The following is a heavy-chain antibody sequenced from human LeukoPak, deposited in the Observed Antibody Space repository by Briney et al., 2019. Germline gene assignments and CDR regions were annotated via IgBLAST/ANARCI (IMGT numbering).Heavy chain of an antibody. J-gene: IGHJ5*02. CDR1: GYTFTGYY. D-gene: IGHD5-24*01. CDR3: AREEGDGYNYANWFDP. CDR2: INPNSGGT. Sequence: ASVKVSCKASGYTFTGYYMHWVRQAPGQGLEWMGWINPNSGGTNYAQKFQGRVTMTKDTSISTAYMELSRLRSDDTAVYYCAREEGDGYNYANWFDPWGQGTLVTVSS. V-gene: IGHV1-2*02.